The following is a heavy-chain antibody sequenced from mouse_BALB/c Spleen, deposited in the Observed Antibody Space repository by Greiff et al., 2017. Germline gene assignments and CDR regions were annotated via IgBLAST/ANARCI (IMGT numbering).Heavy chain of an antibody. D-gene: IGHD2-1*01. CDR1: GFTIKDYY. J-gene: IGHJ3*01. CDR2: IDAENGDT. Sequence: VQLQQSGAELVRSGASVKLSCTASGFTIKDYYMHWVQQRPEQGLEWVGRIDAENGDTEYAPKVQGKATMTAEKSSNTAYLQLSSLTAEDTAVYYCNQKNGNYGWFAYWGEGTLVTVSA. V-gene: IGHV14-4*02. CDR3: NQKNGNYGWFAY.